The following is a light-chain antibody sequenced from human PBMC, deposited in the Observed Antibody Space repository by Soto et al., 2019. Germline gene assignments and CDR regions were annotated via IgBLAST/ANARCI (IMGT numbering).Light chain of an antibody. CDR2: EVT. Sequence: QSALTQPASVSGSPGQSITISCTGSSSDVGAYNFVSWYQHHPGKAPKLIRYEVTTHPSGVSSRFSGSKSGTSASLAITGLQAEDEADYYCQSYDSSLSGSNWVFGGGTKLTVL. J-gene: IGLJ3*02. CDR3: QSYDSSLSGSNWV. CDR1: SSDVGAYNF. V-gene: IGLV2-14*01.